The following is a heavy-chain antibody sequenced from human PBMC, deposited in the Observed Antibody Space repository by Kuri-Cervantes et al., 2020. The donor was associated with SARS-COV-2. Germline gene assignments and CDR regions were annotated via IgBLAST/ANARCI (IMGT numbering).Heavy chain of an antibody. Sequence: SLKISCAASGFIVSSYAMHWVRQAPGKGLEWVAVISYDGSNKYYADSVKSRFTISRDNSKNTLYLQMNSLRAEDTAVYYCARDLHCSSTSCYSPWFDPWGQGTLVTVSS. CDR1: GFIVSSYA. D-gene: IGHD2-2*01. CDR2: ISYDGSNK. V-gene: IGHV3-30-3*01. CDR3: ARDLHCSSTSCYSPWFDP. J-gene: IGHJ5*02.